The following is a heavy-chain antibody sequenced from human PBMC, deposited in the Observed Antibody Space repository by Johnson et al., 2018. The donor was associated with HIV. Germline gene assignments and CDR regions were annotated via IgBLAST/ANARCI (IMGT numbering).Heavy chain of an antibody. V-gene: IGHV3-33*06. CDR1: GFTFSSYG. D-gene: IGHD2-21*01. CDR3: AKANTYCGGDCYQADAFDI. CDR2: IWYDGSNK. Sequence: QVQLVESGGGVVQPGRSLRLSCAASGFTFSSYGMHWVRQAPGKGLEWVAVIWYDGSNKYYADSVKGRFTISRDNSKNTLYLQMNSLRAEDTAVYYCAKANTYCGGDCYQADAFDIWGQGTMVTVSS. J-gene: IGHJ3*02.